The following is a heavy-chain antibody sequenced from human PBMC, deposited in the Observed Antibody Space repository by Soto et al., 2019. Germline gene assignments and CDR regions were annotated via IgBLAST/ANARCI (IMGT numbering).Heavy chain of an antibody. J-gene: IGHJ4*02. Sequence: PSETLSLTCTVSGGSMSSYYWTWLRQSPGRGLEWIGYISYSGSTYYNPSLKSRVTISADTSKIQFSLRMNSMIAADTAVYYCARADPDASVGYWGQGTLVTVSS. CDR3: ARADPDASVGY. V-gene: IGHV4-59*01. CDR1: GGSMSSYY. D-gene: IGHD2-15*01. CDR2: ISYSGST.